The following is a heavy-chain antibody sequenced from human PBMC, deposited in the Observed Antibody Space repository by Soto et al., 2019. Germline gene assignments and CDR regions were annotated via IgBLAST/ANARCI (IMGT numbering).Heavy chain of an antibody. V-gene: IGHV3-30*18. CDR3: AKDTYYHDSSGYYIFDY. Sequence: SLRLSCAASGLTFSSYGMHWVRQAPGKGLEWVAVISYDGSNKNYADSVKGRFTISRDNSKNTVYLQMNSLRAEDTAVYYCAKDTYYHDSSGYYIFDYRGQGTLVTVSS. CDR2: ISYDGSNK. CDR1: GLTFSSYG. D-gene: IGHD3-22*01. J-gene: IGHJ4*02.